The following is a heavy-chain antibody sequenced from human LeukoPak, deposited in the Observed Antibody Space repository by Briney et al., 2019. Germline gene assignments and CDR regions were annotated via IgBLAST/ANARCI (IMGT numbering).Heavy chain of an antibody. J-gene: IGHJ5*02. V-gene: IGHV3-11*01. CDR1: GFTFSDYY. D-gene: IGHD3-9*01. CDR2: ISSSGSTI. Sequence: GGSLRLYCAASGFTFSDYYMSWIRQAPGKGLEWVSYISSSGSTIYYADSGKGRFTISRDNAKNSLYLQMNSLRAEDTAVYYCARDRYGYFDDPWGQGTLVTVSS. CDR3: ARDRYGYFDDP.